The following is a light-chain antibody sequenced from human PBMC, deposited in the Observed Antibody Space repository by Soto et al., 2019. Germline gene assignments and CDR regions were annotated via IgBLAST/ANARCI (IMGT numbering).Light chain of an antibody. V-gene: IGLV2-14*01. CDR3: NSYAGTSYV. CDR2: GVS. CDR1: SSDVGAYNY. J-gene: IGLJ1*01. Sequence: HSALTQPASVSGSPGQSITISCTGTSSDVGAYNYVSWYQQHPDKAPKLVIYGVSNRPSGVSNRFSGSKSGNTASLTISGLLPEDEAHYYCNSYAGTSYVFGTGTKLTVL.